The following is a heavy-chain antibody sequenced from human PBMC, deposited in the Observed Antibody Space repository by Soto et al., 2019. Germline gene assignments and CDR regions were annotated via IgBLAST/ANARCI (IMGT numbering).Heavy chain of an antibody. V-gene: IGHV3-33*08. Sequence: PGGSLRLSCAASGFTFSSYAMSWVRQAPGKGLEWVAVIWYDGSNKYYADSVKGRFTISRDNSKNTLYLQMNSLRAEDTAVYYCAREDYYDSSGSYGMDVWGQGTTVTVSS. CDR2: IWYDGSNK. J-gene: IGHJ6*02. CDR1: GFTFSSYA. D-gene: IGHD3-22*01. CDR3: AREDYYDSSGSYGMDV.